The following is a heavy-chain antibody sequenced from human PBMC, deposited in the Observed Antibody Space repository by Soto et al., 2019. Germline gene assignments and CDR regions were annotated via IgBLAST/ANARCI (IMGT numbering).Heavy chain of an antibody. CDR3: VKVDRAMVTDAFDI. Sequence: GGSLRLSCAASGFTFSRYAMSWVRQAPGKGLEWVSVVSGSGGSTYYADSVKGRFTISRDNSKNTLYLQMNSLRAEDTAVYYCVKVDRAMVTDAFDIWGQGXMVTV. CDR1: GFTFSRYA. D-gene: IGHD5-18*01. J-gene: IGHJ3*02. V-gene: IGHV3-23*01. CDR2: VSGSGGST.